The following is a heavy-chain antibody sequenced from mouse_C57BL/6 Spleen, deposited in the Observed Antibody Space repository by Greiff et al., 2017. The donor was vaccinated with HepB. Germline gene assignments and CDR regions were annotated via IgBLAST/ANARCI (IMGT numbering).Heavy chain of an antibody. CDR1: GYTFTEYT. Sequence: QVQLQQSGAELVKPGASVKLSCKASGYTFTEYTIHWVKQRSGQGLEWIGWFYPGSGSIKYNEKFKDKATLTADKSSSTVYMELSRLTSEDSAVYFCARHEWRDYYGSSYNYAMDYWGQGTSVTVSS. D-gene: IGHD1-1*01. CDR3: ARHEWRDYYGSSYNYAMDY. J-gene: IGHJ4*01. CDR2: FYPGSGSI. V-gene: IGHV1-62-2*01.